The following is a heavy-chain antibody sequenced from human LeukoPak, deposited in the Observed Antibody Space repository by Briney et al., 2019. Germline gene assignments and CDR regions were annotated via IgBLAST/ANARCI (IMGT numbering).Heavy chain of an antibody. V-gene: IGHV3-74*01. Sequence: GGSLRLSCAPSVFTLSTYWMHWVRQAPGKGLVWVSRINTDGSSTSYADSVKGRFTISRDNAKNTLYLQMNSLRADDTAVYYCSRGGLELVDYRGQGTLVTVSS. J-gene: IGHJ4*02. D-gene: IGHD1-7*01. CDR1: VFTLSTYW. CDR2: INTDGSST. CDR3: SRGGLELVDY.